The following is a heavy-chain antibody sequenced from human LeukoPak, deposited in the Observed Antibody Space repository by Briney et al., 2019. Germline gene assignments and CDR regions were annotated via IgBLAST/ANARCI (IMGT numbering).Heavy chain of an antibody. D-gene: IGHD5-18*01. CDR3: ARNEYSSSGSGQVDV. V-gene: IGHV3-74*01. CDR2: INIDESTA. Sequence: HPGGSLRLSCVASGFTFSNYWLHWVRQAPGKGLVWVSRINIDESTANYADSVKGRFTISRDNAKNTLYLQMNSLRAEDTAVYYCARNEYSSSGSGQVDVWGQGTTVTVSS. CDR1: GFTFSNYW. J-gene: IGHJ6*02.